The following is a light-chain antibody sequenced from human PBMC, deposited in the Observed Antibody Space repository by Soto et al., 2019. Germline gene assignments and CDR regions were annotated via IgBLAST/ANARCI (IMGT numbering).Light chain of an antibody. CDR3: QQYGSSPFT. J-gene: IGKJ3*01. CDR2: CAS. CDR1: QSVSSSY. Sequence: ESVLTQSPGTLSMSPGERATLSCRASQSVSSSYSAWYQQKPGPAPRLLIYCASSRATGIPDRFSGSGSGTDFTLAISRLEPEDFAMYYCQQYGSSPFTFGPGTKVDIK. V-gene: IGKV3-20*01.